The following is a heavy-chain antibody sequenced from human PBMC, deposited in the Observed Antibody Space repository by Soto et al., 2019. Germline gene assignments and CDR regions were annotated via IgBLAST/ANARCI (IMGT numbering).Heavy chain of an antibody. CDR3: ARVAPTTVTQHLYFEY. CDR2: IIPIFGTA. D-gene: IGHD4-17*01. CDR1: GVTFSSYA. V-gene: IGHV1-69*13. Sequence: ASVKVSCKAAGVTFSSYAISWVRQSPGQGLEWMGGIIPIFGTANYAQKFQGRVTITADESTSTAYMELSSLRSEDTAVYYCARVAPTTVTQHLYFEYWGQGTLVNVSS. J-gene: IGHJ4*02.